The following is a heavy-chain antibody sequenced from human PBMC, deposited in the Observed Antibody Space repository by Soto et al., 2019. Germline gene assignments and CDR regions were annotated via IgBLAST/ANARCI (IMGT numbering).Heavy chain of an antibody. V-gene: IGHV3-21*01. CDR3: AIGGGSGSYYGAFDI. J-gene: IGHJ3*02. CDR2: ISSSSSYI. D-gene: IGHD1-26*01. CDR1: GFTFSSYS. Sequence: EVQLVESGGGLVKPGGSLRLSCAASGFTFSSYSMNWVRQAPGKGLEWVSSISSSSSYIYYADSVKGRFTISRDNAKNSLYLQMNSLRAEDTAVYYCAIGGGSGSYYGAFDIWGQGTMVTVSS.